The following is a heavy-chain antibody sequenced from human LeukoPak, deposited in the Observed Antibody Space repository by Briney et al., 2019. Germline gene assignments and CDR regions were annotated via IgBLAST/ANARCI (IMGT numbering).Heavy chain of an antibody. CDR1: GFTFDDYA. D-gene: IGHD3-22*01. CDR3: AKSSYYYDSSGYGHFDY. CDR2: ISWNSGSI. V-gene: IGHV3-9*01. J-gene: IGHJ4*02. Sequence: GGSLRLSCAASGFTFDDYAMHWVRQAPGKGLEWVSGISWNSGSIGYADSVKGRFTISRDNAKNSLYLQMNSLRAEDTAFYYCAKSSYYYDSSGYGHFDYWGQGTLVAVSS.